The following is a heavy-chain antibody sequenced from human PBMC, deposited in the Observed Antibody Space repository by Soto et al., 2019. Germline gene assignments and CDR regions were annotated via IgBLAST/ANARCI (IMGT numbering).Heavy chain of an antibody. CDR2: ISSSSSPI. D-gene: IGHD1-7*01. CDR1: GFHFSSND. J-gene: IGHJ4*02. Sequence: GGSLSLSCAAAGFHFSSNDMNWVRQAPGKGLEWVSYISSSSSPIYYADSVKGRFTISRDNSKNTLYLQMNSLRAEDTAVYYCARDQRNWNFYFDYWGQGTLVTVSS. V-gene: IGHV3-48*01. CDR3: ARDQRNWNFYFDY.